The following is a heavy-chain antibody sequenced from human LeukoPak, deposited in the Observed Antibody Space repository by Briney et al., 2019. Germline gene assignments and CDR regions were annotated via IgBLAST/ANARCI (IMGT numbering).Heavy chain of an antibody. V-gene: IGHV1-2*02. CDR2: INPNSGGT. D-gene: IGHD6-19*01. J-gene: IGHJ6*03. Sequence: GAVNVSCKACGCTFTRYARHGVGQARGRGREGVGWINPNSGGTNYAQTLQGRVTMTRDTSISTAYMELSRLRSDDTPVYYCARGPAAVAGFIDVWGKGTTVTVSS. CDR3: ARGPAAVAGFIDV. CDR1: GCTFTRYA.